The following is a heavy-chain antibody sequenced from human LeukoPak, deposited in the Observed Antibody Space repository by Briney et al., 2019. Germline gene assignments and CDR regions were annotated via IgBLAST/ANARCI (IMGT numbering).Heavy chain of an antibody. CDR1: GFTFDDYA. V-gene: IGHV3-48*03. CDR3: ARGDWYSFDY. J-gene: IGHJ4*02. D-gene: IGHD3-9*01. Sequence: GGSLRLSCAASGFTFDDYAMHWVRQAPGKGLEWVSYISSSGSSIHYADSVKGRFTISRDNAKNSLYLQMNSLRVEDTAVYYCARGDWYSFDYWGQGALVTVSS. CDR2: ISSSGSSI.